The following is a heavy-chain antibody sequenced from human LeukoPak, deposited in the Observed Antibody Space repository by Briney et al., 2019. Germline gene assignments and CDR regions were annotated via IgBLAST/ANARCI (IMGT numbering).Heavy chain of an antibody. V-gene: IGHV3-23*01. D-gene: IGHD6-6*01. J-gene: IGHJ4*02. CDR1: GFTFSNYA. CDR2: ISSGGPT. CDR3: AKDWQLAD. Sequence: GGSLRLSCAASGFTFSNYAMSWVRQAPGKGLEWVSAISSGGPTDYADSVKGRFTISRDNSKSTLYLRMNNLRAEDTAVYYCAKDWQLADWGQGTLVTVSS.